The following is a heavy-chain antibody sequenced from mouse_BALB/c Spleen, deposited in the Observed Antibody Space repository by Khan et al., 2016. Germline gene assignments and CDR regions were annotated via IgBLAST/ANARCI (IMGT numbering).Heavy chain of an antibody. J-gene: IGHJ3*01. D-gene: IGHD1-1*01. Sequence: EVQLQESGPSLVKPSQTLSLTCSVTADSITSGYWNWIRKFPGNKFEYMGYISYSGTTFYSPSLKSRFSITRDTSKNQYYLQLNSVTPEDTATYYCARQDGSGYPFAYWGQGTLVTVSA. CDR2: ISYSGTT. V-gene: IGHV3-8*02. CDR3: ARQDGSGYPFAY. CDR1: ADSITSGY.